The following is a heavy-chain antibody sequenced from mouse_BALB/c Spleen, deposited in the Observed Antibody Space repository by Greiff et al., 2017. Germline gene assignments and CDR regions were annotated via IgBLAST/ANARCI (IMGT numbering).Heavy chain of an antibody. CDR2: IWSGGST. V-gene: IGHV2-2*02. J-gene: IGHJ4*01. CDR1: GFSLTSYG. Sequence: VKLVESGPGLVQPSQSLSITCTVSGFSLTSYGVHWVRQSPGKGLEWLGVIWSGGSTDYNAAFISRLSISKDNSKSQVFFKMNSLQANDTAIYYCASYDYDEAMDYWGQGTSVTVSS. D-gene: IGHD2-4*01. CDR3: ASYDYDEAMDY.